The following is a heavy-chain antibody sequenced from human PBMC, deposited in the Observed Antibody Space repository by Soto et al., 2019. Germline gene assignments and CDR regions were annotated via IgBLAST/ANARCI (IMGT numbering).Heavy chain of an antibody. J-gene: IGHJ5*02. CDR3: SKAEAVGEGGFDP. V-gene: IGHV3-23*01. Sequence: EVQLLESGGGLVQPGGSLRLSCAASGFTFSSYAMSWVRQAPGKGLEWVSAISGSGGSTYYADSVKGRFTISRDNSKDPLYLQMNGLRAEDTAVDYWSKAEAVGEGGFDPWGQGRLVTVS. CDR2: ISGSGGST. D-gene: IGHD1-26*01. CDR1: GFTFSSYA.